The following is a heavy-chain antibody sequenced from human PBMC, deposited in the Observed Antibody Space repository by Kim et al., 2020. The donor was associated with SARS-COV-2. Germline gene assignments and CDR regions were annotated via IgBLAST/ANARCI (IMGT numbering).Heavy chain of an antibody. Sequence: SVKVSCKASGDTFSGYAIPWVRQAPGQGLEWMGGIIPIFGTANYAQKFQGRVTITADESTNTAYMELSSLRSEEMAVYYCAAFGWKWEEGEYYYYGIDVWGQGTTVTVSS. CDR3: AAFGWKWEEGEYYYYGIDV. CDR1: GDTFSGYA. CDR2: IIPIFGTA. J-gene: IGHJ6*02. D-gene: IGHD1-26*01. V-gene: IGHV1-69*13.